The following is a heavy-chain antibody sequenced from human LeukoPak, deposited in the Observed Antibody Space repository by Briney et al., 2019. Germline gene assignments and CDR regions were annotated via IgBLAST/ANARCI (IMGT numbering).Heavy chain of an antibody. CDR1: GFIVSSNY. CDR3: ARVRERDDAFDI. CDR2: IYSGGST. J-gene: IGHJ3*02. Sequence: GGSLRLSCAASGFIVSSNYMSWVRQAPGKGLEWVSVIYSGGSTYYADSVKGRFTISRDNSKNTLYLQMNSLRAEDTAVYYCARVRERDDAFDIWGQGTMVTVSS. D-gene: IGHD3-10*01. V-gene: IGHV3-66*01.